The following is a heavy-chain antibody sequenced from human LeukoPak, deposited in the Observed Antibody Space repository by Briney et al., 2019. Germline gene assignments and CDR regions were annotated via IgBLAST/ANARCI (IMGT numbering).Heavy chain of an antibody. J-gene: IGHJ2*01. CDR1: GYTFTGYY. CDR2: INPNSGGT. CDR3: AINPDSSGGGSDWYFDL. D-gene: IGHD3-22*01. V-gene: IGHV1-2*02. Sequence: ASVKVSCKASGYTFTGYYMHWVRQAPGQGLEWMGWINPNSGGTNYAQNFQGRVTMTRDTSINTAYMELSRLRSGDTAVYYCAINPDSSGGGSDWYFDLWGRGTLVTVSS.